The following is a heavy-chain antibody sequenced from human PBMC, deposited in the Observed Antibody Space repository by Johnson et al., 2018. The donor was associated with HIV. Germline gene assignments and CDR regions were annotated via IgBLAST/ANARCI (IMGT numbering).Heavy chain of an antibody. CDR2: ISYDGSNK. J-gene: IGHJ3*02. CDR3: ARDRGGTRGAFDI. V-gene: IGHV3-30-3*01. Sequence: QVQLVESGGGVVQPGRSLRLSCAASGLTFSSYAMHWVRQAPGKGLEWVAVISYDGSNKYYADSVKGRFTISRDNSKNTLYLQMNSLRAEDTAVYYCARDRGGTRGAFDIWGQGTVVTVSS. D-gene: IGHD1-1*01. CDR1: GLTFSSYA.